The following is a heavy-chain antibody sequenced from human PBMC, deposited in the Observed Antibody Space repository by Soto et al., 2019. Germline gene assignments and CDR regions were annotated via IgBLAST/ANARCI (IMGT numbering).Heavy chain of an antibody. CDR3: AKPRGYSGYEDVPLYYYYGMDV. D-gene: IGHD5-12*01. CDR2: ISGSGGST. CDR1: GFTFSSYA. J-gene: IGHJ6*02. V-gene: IGHV3-23*01. Sequence: PGGSLRLSCAASGFTFSSYAMSWVRRAPGKGLEWVSAISGSGGSTYYADSVKGRFTISRGNSKNTLYLQMNSLRAEDTAVYYCAKPRGYSGYEDVPLYYYYGMDVWGQGTTVTVSS.